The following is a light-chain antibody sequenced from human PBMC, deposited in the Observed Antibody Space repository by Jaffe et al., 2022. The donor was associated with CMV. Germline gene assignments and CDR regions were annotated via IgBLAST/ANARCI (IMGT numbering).Light chain of an antibody. CDR3: QQCYSSPRT. CDR2: WAS. J-gene: IGKJ2*01. Sequence: DIVMTQSPDSLAVSLGERVTINCKSSQSVLLSSNNRNYLAWYQQKPGQPPKLLIYWASTRESGVPDRFIGSGSGTDFTLTISSLQAEDVAVYYCQQCYSSPRTFGRGTKLEIK. CDR1: QSVLLSSNNRNY. V-gene: IGKV4-1*01.